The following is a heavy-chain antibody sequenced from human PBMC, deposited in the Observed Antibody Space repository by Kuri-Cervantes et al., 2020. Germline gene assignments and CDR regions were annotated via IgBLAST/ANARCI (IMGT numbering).Heavy chain of an antibody. CDR3: ASSTSLHGNVDY. Sequence: GESLKISCAASGFTFSSYGMHWVRQAPGKGLEWVAVISYDGSNKYYADSVKGRFTISRDNSKNTLYLQMNSLRSDDTAVYYCASSTSLHGNVDYWGQGTLVTVSS. CDR2: ISYDGSNK. CDR1: GFTFSSYG. J-gene: IGHJ4*02. D-gene: IGHD5-24*01. V-gene: IGHV3-30*03.